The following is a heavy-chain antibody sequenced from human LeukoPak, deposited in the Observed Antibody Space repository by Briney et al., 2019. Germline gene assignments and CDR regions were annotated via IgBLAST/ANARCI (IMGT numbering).Heavy chain of an antibody. CDR3: ARDHYYDSSGYTFRH. CDR2: IYYSGST. J-gene: IGHJ1*01. V-gene: IGHV4-59*01. CDR1: GGSISSYY. Sequence: SETLSLTCTVSGGSISSYYWSWIRQPPGKGLEWVGYIYYSGSTNYNPSLKSRVTISVDTSKNQFSLKLSSVTAADTAVYYCARDHYYDSSGYTFRHWGQGTLVTVSS. D-gene: IGHD3-22*01.